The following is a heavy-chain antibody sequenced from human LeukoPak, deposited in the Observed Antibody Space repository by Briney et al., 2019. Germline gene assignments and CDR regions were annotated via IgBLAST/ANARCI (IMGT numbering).Heavy chain of an antibody. Sequence: SETLSLTCTVSGGSISSYYWSWIRQPPGKGLEWIGYIYYSGSTNYNPSLKSRVTISVDTSKNQFSLKLSSVTAADTAVYYCARVSNYDFWSGYPPIYFDYWGQGTLVTVSS. V-gene: IGHV4-59*01. CDR3: ARVSNYDFWSGYPPIYFDY. CDR2: IYYSGST. J-gene: IGHJ4*02. CDR1: GGSISSYY. D-gene: IGHD3-3*01.